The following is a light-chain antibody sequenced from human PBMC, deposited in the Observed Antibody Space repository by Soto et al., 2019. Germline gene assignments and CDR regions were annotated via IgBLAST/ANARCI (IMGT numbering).Light chain of an antibody. CDR3: KQHAAPLMGT. J-gene: IGKJ1*01. CDR2: GAS. CDR1: QSVSSNY. V-gene: IGKV3-20*01. Sequence: TLSWRALQSVSSNYLAWYQQKPGQAPRLLIYGASTRATGIPDRFSGSGSRTDFTLTISSLEPDDAAVYCCKQHAAPLMGTCPQGTKVDIK.